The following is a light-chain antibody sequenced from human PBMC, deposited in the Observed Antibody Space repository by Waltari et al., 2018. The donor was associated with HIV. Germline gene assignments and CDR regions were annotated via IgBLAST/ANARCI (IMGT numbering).Light chain of an antibody. Sequence: QSALTQPPSASGSPGPSVTISCTGPSSDIGRYDFVSWYQQHPGKAPKLIIYEINERPSGVRDRFSGSKSGNTATLAVSGLQADDEADYYCSSYAGSDNWVFGGGTTVTVL. V-gene: IGLV2-8*01. J-gene: IGLJ3*02. CDR2: EIN. CDR3: SSYAGSDNWV. CDR1: SSDIGRYDF.